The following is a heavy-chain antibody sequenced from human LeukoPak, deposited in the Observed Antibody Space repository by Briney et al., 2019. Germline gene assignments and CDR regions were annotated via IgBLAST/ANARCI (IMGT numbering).Heavy chain of an antibody. V-gene: IGHV4-39*01. Sequence: SETLSLTCTVSGGSISSSSDYWGWIRQAPGKGLEWIGRIYYHENTYYNSSLKRRVTISVGTSKNQSSLKLNSGTAADAAVYFCARRAYSAAYWKHFDYWGQGTLVTVSS. CDR1: GGSISSSSDY. CDR2: IYYHENT. J-gene: IGHJ4*02. D-gene: IGHD1-1*01. CDR3: ARRAYSAAYWKHFDY.